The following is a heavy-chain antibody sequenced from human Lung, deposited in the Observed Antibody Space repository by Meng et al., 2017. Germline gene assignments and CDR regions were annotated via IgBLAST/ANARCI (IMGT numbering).Heavy chain of an antibody. D-gene: IGHD4-11*01. J-gene: IGHJ4*02. CDR2: INHSGST. Sequence: QLQLQQRGAGWLKPAAPLPLTCVVSGGSFSDYYWSWIRQPPGKGLEWIGEINHSGSTNYNPSLESRATISVDTSQNNLSLKLSSVTAADSAVYYCARGPTTMAHDFDYWGQGTLVTVAS. CDR3: ARGPTTMAHDFDY. V-gene: IGHV4-34*01. CDR1: GGSFSDYY.